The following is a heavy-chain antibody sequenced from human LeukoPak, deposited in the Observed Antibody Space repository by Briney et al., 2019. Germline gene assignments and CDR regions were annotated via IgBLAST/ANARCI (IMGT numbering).Heavy chain of an antibody. J-gene: IGHJ4*02. CDR1: GGSISSSSYY. V-gene: IGHV4-39*01. Sequence: SETLSLTCTVSGGSISSSSYYWGWIRQPPGKGLEWIGTMYYSESSYCNPSLKTRVTISVDTSKNQFSLKLSSVTAADTAVYYCARRRAATIDYWGQGTLVTVST. CDR2: MYYSESS. D-gene: IGHD6-25*01. CDR3: ARRRAATIDY.